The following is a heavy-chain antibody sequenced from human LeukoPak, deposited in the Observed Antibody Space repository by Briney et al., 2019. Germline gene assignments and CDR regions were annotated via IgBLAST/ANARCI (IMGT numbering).Heavy chain of an antibody. CDR1: GFTVSSNY. Sequence: GGSLRLSCAASGFTVSSNYMSWVRQAPGKGLVWVSRINSDGANTIYADSVKGRFTISRDNAKNTVYLQMNSLRAEDTAVYYCARDRKSSFDYWGQGNLVTVSS. J-gene: IGHJ4*02. V-gene: IGHV3-74*01. CDR2: INSDGANT. CDR3: ARDRKSSFDY.